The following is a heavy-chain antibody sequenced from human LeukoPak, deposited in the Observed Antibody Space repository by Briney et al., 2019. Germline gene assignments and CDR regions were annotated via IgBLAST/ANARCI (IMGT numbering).Heavy chain of an antibody. D-gene: IGHD2-21*02. CDR1: GYTFTRYY. CDR3: ARGVRNIVVVTAIDFDY. Sequence: ASVKVSCKASGYTFTRYYMHWVRQAPGQGLEWMGIINPSGGSTSYAQKFQGRVTMTRNTSTSTVYMELSSLRSEDTAVYYCARGVRNIVVVTAIDFDYWGQGTLVTVSS. J-gene: IGHJ4*02. CDR2: INPSGGST. V-gene: IGHV1-46*01.